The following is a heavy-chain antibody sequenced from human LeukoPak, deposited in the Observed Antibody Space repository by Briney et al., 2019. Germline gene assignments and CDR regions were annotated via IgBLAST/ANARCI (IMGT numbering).Heavy chain of an antibody. J-gene: IGHJ4*02. CDR3: ARDYSLGYCSGGSCYGHFDY. D-gene: IGHD2-15*01. Sequence: GASVKVSCKASGYTFTSYGISWVRQAPAQGLEWMGWISAYNGNTNYAQKLQGRVTMTTDTSTSTAYMELRSLRSDDTAVYYCARDYSLGYCSGGSCYGHFDYWGQGTLVTVSS. CDR2: ISAYNGNT. CDR1: GYTFTSYG. V-gene: IGHV1-18*01.